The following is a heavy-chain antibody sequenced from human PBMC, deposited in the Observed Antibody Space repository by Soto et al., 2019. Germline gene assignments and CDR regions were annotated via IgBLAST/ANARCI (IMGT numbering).Heavy chain of an antibody. D-gene: IGHD3-22*01. Sequence: SETLSLTCTVSGGSISSSSDYWGWIRQPPGKGLEWIGSIYYSGSTYYNPSLKSRVTISVDTSKNQFSLKLSSVTAADTAVYYCASPYYYDSSGFPLIAYWGQGTLVTSPQ. J-gene: IGHJ4*02. CDR3: ASPYYYDSSGFPLIAY. CDR2: IYYSGST. CDR1: GGSISSSSDY. V-gene: IGHV4-39*01.